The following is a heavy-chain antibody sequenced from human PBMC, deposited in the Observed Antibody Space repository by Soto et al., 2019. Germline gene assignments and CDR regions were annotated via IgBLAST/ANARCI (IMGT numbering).Heavy chain of an antibody. CDR1: GFTFSSYG. V-gene: IGHV3-33*01. CDR2: IWYDGSNK. D-gene: IGHD2-2*01. CDR3: ARARRVPAALLDY. J-gene: IGHJ4*02. Sequence: PGGSLRLSCAASGFTFSSYGMHWVRQAPGKGLEWVAIIWYDGSNKYYADSVKGRFTISRDNSKNTVYLQMNSLRAEDTAVYFCARARRVPAALLDYWGQGTLVTVSS.